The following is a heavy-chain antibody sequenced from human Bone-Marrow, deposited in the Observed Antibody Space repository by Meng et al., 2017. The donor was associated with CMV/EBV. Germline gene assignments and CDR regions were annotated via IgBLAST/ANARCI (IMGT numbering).Heavy chain of an antibody. Sequence: ASVKVSCKASGYTFTSYYMHWVRQAPGQGLEWMGIINPSGGSTSYAQKFQGRVTMTRDTSTSTVYMELSSRRSEDTAVYYCARAHDIVVVPAARPPPAVVFDPWGQGTLVTVSS. CDR3: ARAHDIVVVPAARPPPAVVFDP. CDR2: INPSGGST. J-gene: IGHJ5*02. CDR1: GYTFTSYY. V-gene: IGHV1-46*01. D-gene: IGHD2-2*02.